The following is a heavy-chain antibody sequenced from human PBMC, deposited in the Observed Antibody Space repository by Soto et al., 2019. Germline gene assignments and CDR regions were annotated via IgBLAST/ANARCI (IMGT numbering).Heavy chain of an antibody. D-gene: IGHD5-12*01. J-gene: IGHJ4*02. Sequence: SETLSLTCAVYGGSFSGYYWSWIRQPPGKGLEWIGEINHSGSTNYNPSLKSRVTISVDTSKNQFSLKLSSVTAADMAVYYCARGGGYDSFDYWGQGVLVTVSS. CDR3: ARGGGYDSFDY. V-gene: IGHV4-34*01. CDR1: GGSFSGYY. CDR2: INHSGST.